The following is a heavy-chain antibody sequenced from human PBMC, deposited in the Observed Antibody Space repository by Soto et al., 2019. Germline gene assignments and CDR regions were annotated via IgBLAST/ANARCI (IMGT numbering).Heavy chain of an antibody. V-gene: IGHV2-5*02. J-gene: IGHJ4*02. CDR1: GFSLTTSGVG. Sequence: QITLKESGPTLVRPTQTLTLTCTFSGFSLTTSGVGVGWIRQPPGKALEWLAVIYWVDDKRYSSSLKSRLTITKDTSKNPVVLTLTNMDPVDTATYYCAHHPYYGLGSYSFDYWGQGTLVTVSS. D-gene: IGHD3-10*01. CDR3: AHHPYYGLGSYSFDY. CDR2: IYWVDDK.